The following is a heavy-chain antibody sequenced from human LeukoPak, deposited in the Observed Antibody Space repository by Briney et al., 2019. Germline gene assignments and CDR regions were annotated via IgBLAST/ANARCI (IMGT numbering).Heavy chain of an antibody. CDR2: IYYSGST. D-gene: IGHD6-19*01. J-gene: IGHJ4*02. Sequence: SETLSLTCTVSGGSISGYYWSWIRQPPGKGLEWIGYIYYSGSTNYNPSLKSRVTISVDTSKNQFSLKLSSVTAADTAVYYCARHVHSGHPYYFDYWGQGTLVTVSS. CDR1: GGSISGYY. CDR3: ARHVHSGHPYYFDY. V-gene: IGHV4-59*08.